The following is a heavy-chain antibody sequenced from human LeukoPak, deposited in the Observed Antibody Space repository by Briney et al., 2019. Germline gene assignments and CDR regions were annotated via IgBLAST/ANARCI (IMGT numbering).Heavy chain of an antibody. D-gene: IGHD6-19*01. CDR2: ISYDGSNK. CDR3: ARDLYSAYSSGWWNPYYYYGMDV. CDR1: GFTFSSYA. Sequence: GSLRLSCAASGFTFSSYAMHWVRQAPGKGLEWVAVISYDGSNKYYADSVKGRFTISRDNSKDTLYLQMNSLRAEDTAVYYCARDLYSAYSSGWWNPYYYYGMDVWGQGTTVTVSS. V-gene: IGHV3-30*04. J-gene: IGHJ6*02.